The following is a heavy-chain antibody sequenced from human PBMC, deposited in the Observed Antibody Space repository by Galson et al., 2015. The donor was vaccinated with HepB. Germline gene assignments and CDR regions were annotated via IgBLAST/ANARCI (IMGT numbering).Heavy chain of an antibody. CDR2: MTYDGSKQ. D-gene: IGHD6-19*01. CDR3: TKTGSGWFSDY. CDR1: GFTFSSRA. Sequence: SLRLSCAASGFTFSSRAMHWVRQAPGKGLEWVAVMTYDGSKQYYADSVKGRFTFSRDNSKNTLYLQMNSLRVEDTAVYYCTKTGSGWFSDYWGQGILVTVSS. J-gene: IGHJ4*02. V-gene: IGHV3-30-3*02.